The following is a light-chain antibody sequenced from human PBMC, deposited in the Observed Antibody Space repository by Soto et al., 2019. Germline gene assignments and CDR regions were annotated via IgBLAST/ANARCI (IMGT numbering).Light chain of an antibody. CDR2: EVT. CDR1: RSDVGGYNY. J-gene: IGLJ1*01. V-gene: IGLV2-14*01. CDR3: SSYAGSSTPYV. Sequence: QSALTQPASVSGSPGQSITISCTGTRSDVGGYNYVSWYQQLPDKAPKLMIYEVTNRPSGVSNRFSGSKSGNTASLTISGLQAEDEADYYCSSYAGSSTPYVFGTGTKLTVL.